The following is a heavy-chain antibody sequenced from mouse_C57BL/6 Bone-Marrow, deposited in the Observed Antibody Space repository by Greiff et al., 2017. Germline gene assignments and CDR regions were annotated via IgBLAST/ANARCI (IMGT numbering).Heavy chain of an antibody. CDR2: ISYDGSN. V-gene: IGHV3-6*01. CDR1: GYSITSGYY. Sequence: EVQLQESGPGLVKPSQSLSLTCSVTGYSITSGYYWNWIRQFQGNKLEWMGYISYDGSNNSNPSLKNRISITRDTSKNQFFLKLNSVTTEDTATYYCAREKLSSYWGQGTLVTVSA. J-gene: IGHJ3*01. CDR3: AREKLSSY.